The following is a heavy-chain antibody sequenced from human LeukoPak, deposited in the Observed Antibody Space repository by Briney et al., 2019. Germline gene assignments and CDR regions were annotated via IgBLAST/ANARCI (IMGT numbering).Heavy chain of an antibody. J-gene: IGHJ4*02. CDR1: GFTFSSYA. D-gene: IGHD5-18*01. V-gene: IGHV3-64D*06. Sequence: GGSLRLSCSASGFTFSSYAMHWVRQAPGKGLEYVSAISSNGGSTYYADSVKGRFTISRDNSKNTLYLQMSSLRAEDTAVYYCVKGYSYGLFYFDYWGQGTLVTVSS. CDR2: ISSNGGST. CDR3: VKGYSYGLFYFDY.